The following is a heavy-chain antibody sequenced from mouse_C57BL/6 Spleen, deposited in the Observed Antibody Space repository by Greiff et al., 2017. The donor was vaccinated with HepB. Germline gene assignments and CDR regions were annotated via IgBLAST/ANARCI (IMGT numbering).Heavy chain of an antibody. J-gene: IGHJ3*01. V-gene: IGHV5-17*01. CDR2: ISSGSSTI. Sequence: EVKLMESGGGLVKPGGSLKLSCAASGFTFSDYGMHWVRQAPEKGLEWVAYISSGSSTIYYADTVKGRFTISRDNAKNTLFLQMTSLRSEDTAMYYCARPVADWFAYWGQGTLVTVSA. D-gene: IGHD1-1*01. CDR1: GFTFSDYG. CDR3: ARPVADWFAY.